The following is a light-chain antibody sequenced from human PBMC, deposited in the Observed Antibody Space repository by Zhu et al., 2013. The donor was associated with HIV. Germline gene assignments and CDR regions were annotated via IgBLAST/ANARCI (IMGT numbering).Light chain of an antibody. CDR3: QQSYSSLT. Sequence: DIQVTQSPSSLSASVGDRVTITCRASQSINTYLNWYQHKQGKAPKLLIYAASSLQSGVPSRFSGSGSGTDFTLIISSLQPEDFATYYCQQSYSSLTFGGGTKVQI. J-gene: IGKJ4*01. CDR1: QSINTY. CDR2: AAS. V-gene: IGKV1-39*01.